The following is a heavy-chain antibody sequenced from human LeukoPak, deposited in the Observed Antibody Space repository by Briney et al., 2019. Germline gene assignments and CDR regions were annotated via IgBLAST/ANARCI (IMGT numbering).Heavy chain of an antibody. V-gene: IGHV4-59*08. CDR3: AKSNGYGLIDY. D-gene: IGHD5-12*01. CDR2: INYSGST. J-gene: IGHJ4*02. CDR1: GGSISSYY. Sequence: PSETLSLTCSVSGGSISSYYWSWIRQPPGKGLEWIGYINYSGSTNYNPSLKSRVTISVDTSKNQFSLKLSSVTAADTAMYYCAKSNGYGLIDYWGQGTLVTVSS.